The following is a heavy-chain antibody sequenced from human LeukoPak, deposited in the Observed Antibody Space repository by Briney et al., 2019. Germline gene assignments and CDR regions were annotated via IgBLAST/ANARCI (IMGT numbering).Heavy chain of an antibody. V-gene: IGHV4-59*01. Sequence: SETLSLTCTVSGGSISSYYWNWFRQPPGKGLEWIGDVYYSGGTNYNPSLKSRVTISVDTSKNQFSLKLSSVTAADTAVYYCARGVYIAAAQYAYWGQGTLVTVSS. J-gene: IGHJ4*02. CDR3: ARGVYIAAAQYAY. D-gene: IGHD6-13*01. CDR2: VYYSGGT. CDR1: GGSISSYY.